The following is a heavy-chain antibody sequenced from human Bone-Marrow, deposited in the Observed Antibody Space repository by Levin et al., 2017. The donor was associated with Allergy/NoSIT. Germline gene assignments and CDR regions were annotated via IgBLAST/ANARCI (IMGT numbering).Heavy chain of an antibody. Sequence: SQTLSLTCTVSGGSVSSRGHHWAWIRQPPGKGLEWIGSIDFSGRTFYNPSVESRVNIAVDTSENQFSLKLNSVTAADTAVFYCVAGSGYQDFWGQGILISVSS. CDR1: GGSVSSRGHH. CDR3: VAGSGYQDF. V-gene: IGHV4-39*01. J-gene: IGHJ4*02. D-gene: IGHD6-19*01. CDR2: IDFSGRT.